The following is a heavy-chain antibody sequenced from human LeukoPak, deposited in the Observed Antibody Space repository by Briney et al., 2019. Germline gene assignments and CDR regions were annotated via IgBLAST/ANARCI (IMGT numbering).Heavy chain of an antibody. CDR1: GFTFSXXX. CDR3: ARDXXADAFDI. J-gene: IGHJ3*02. V-gene: IGHV3-21*01. CDR2: ICSSSSYI. Sequence: LSCAASGFTFSXXXXXWVXXXXXXXXDWVSSICSSSSYIHYADSVKGRFTISRDNAKNSLYLQMNSLRAEDTAVYYCARDXXADAFDIWGXXXXXXXSS.